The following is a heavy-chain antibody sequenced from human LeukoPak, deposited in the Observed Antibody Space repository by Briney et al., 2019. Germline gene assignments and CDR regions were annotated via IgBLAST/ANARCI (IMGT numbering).Heavy chain of an antibody. D-gene: IGHD5-18*01. CDR2: INSINAV. Sequence: TGGSLRLSCAASGFTISNDWMIWARQAPGKGLEWISYINSINAVYYTDSVQGRFNISRDNAKNSLYLQMNSLRVEDTAMYYCARVPARGYDYWGRGTLVTVSS. J-gene: IGHJ4*02. CDR3: ARVPARGYDY. CDR1: GFTISNDW. V-gene: IGHV3-48*01.